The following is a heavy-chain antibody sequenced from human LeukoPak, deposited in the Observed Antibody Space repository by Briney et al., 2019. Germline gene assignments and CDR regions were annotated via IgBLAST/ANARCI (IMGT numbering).Heavy chain of an antibody. CDR1: GGSISSYY. V-gene: IGHV4-59*01. D-gene: IGHD3-3*01. CDR2: IYYSGST. Sequence: SETLSLTCTVSGGSISSYYWSWIRQPPGKGLEWIGNIYYSGSTNYNPSLKSRLTISVDTSKNQFSLKLSSVTAADTAVYYCASRSSIWSGYQDTLYYFDSWGQGTLVTVSS. J-gene: IGHJ4*02. CDR3: ASRSSIWSGYQDTLYYFDS.